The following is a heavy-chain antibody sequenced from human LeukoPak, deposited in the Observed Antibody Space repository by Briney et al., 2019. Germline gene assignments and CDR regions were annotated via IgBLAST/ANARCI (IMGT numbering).Heavy chain of an antibody. CDR2: INHSGST. CDR1: GGSFSGYY. D-gene: IGHD3-16*01. CDR3: ARAYIYDYVRRTAFDI. Sequence: SGTLSLTCAVYGGSFSGYYWSWIRQPPGKGLEWIGEINHSGSTNYNPSLKSRVTISVDTSKNQFSLKLSSVTAADTAVYYCARAYIYDYVRRTAFDIRGQGTMVTVSS. V-gene: IGHV4-34*01. J-gene: IGHJ3*02.